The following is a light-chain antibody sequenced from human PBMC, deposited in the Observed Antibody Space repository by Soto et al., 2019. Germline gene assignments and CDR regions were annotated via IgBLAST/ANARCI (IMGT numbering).Light chain of an antibody. Sequence: DIQMTQSPSSLSASVGDRVTITCRASQGISNSLAWFQQKPGKVPQLLIYGASTLQSGVPCRFSGSGSGTDFTLTISSLQPEDVATYYWQKYNSAPPWTFGQGAKVEIK. CDR3: QKYNSAPPWT. CDR1: QGISNS. J-gene: IGKJ1*01. CDR2: GAS. V-gene: IGKV1-27*01.